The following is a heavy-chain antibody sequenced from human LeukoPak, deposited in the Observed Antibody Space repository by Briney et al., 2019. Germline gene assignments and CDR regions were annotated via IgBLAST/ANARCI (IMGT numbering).Heavy chain of an antibody. D-gene: IGHD3-10*01. CDR1: GFTFSSYS. J-gene: IGHJ6*03. Sequence: GGSLRLSCAASGFTFSSYSMNWVRQAPGKGQEWVSYISSSSSSTIYYEDSVKGRFTISRDNAKNSLYLQMNSLSAEDTAVYYCARVHTYYYGSGDYYYMDVWGKGTTVTVSS. CDR3: ARVHTYYYGSGDYYYMDV. CDR2: ISSSSSSTI. V-gene: IGHV3-48*01.